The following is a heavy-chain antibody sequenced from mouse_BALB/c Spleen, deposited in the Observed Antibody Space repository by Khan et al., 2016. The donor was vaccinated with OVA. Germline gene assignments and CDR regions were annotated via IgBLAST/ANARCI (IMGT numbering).Heavy chain of an antibody. Sequence: EVELVESGGDLVKPGGSLKLSCAASGFNFSSYGMSWVRQTPDKRLEWVASISRGGGYTYYADSVKGRFTISRDNAKNTLYLQMCSLKSEDTAMFYCTRAYYGNDYYAMDNWGQGTSVTVSS. V-gene: IGHV5-6*01. D-gene: IGHD2-9*01. J-gene: IGHJ4*01. CDR1: GFNFSSYG. CDR2: ISRGGGYT. CDR3: TRAYYGNDYYAMDN.